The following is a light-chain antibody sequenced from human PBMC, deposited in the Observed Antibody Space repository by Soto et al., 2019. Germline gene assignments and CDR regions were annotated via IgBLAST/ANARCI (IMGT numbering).Light chain of an antibody. V-gene: IGLV2-23*01. CDR3: CSYAGSSTYV. CDR1: SSDVGSYNL. CDR2: EGI. Sequence: QSVLTQPASVSGSPGQSITISCTGTSSDVGSYNLISWYQQHPGKAPKLIIYEGIKRPSGVSNRFSGSKSGNTASLTISGLQAEDEADYHCCSYAGSSTYVFGTGTKLTVL. J-gene: IGLJ1*01.